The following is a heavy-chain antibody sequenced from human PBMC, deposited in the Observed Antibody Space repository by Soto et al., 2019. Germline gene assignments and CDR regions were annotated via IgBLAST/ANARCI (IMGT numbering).Heavy chain of an antibody. D-gene: IGHD3-3*01. CDR1: GFRFDDYN. J-gene: IGHJ6*02. Sequence: GSLRLSCAASGFRFDDYNMHWVRQAPGKGLEWVSLITWNSGNTYYADSVKGRFTISRDGTSRSVSLQMTSLKSEDTAFYYCARETLSFGSALDVWGQGTTVTVSS. V-gene: IGHV3-43*01. CDR3: ARETLSFGSALDV. CDR2: ITWNSGNT.